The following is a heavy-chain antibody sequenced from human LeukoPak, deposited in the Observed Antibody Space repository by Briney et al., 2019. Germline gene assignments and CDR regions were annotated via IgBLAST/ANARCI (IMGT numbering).Heavy chain of an antibody. CDR1: GITFSSYS. D-gene: IGHD3-16*01. CDR2: LSSNNYTI. J-gene: IGHJ5*02. Sequence: GGSLRLSCAASGITFSSYSMNWVRQAPGKGLEWISYLSSNNYTIYYADSVKGRFIISRDNAKDSLYLQMNSLRAEDTAVYYCARVATDGGGFDPWGQGTLVTVSS. CDR3: ARVATDGGGFDP. V-gene: IGHV3-48*01.